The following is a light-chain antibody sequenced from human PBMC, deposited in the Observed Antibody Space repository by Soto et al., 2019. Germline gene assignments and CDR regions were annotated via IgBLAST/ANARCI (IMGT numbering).Light chain of an antibody. J-gene: IGLJ3*02. CDR2: EVS. Sequence: QSVLTQPPSASGSPGQSVTISCTGTSSDVGGYDYVSWYQQHSGKAPKLMIYEVSKRPSGVPDRFSGSKSGNTASLTVSGLQAEDEDDDHYSSYAGSNTFRVFGGGTKVTVL. CDR3: SSYAGSNTFRV. V-gene: IGLV2-8*01. CDR1: SSDVGGYDY.